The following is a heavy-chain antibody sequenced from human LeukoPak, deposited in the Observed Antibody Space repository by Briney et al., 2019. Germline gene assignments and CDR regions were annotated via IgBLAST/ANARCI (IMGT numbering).Heavy chain of an antibody. CDR3: AIMDTVAGSLDY. Sequence: SETLSLTCSVSGYSISDGYYWGWIRQPPGKELEWIGSIYHSGITYYNPSLKTRVTVSVDTSRNQFSLKMSAVTAADTAVFYCAIMDTVAGSLDYWGQGTLVTVSS. V-gene: IGHV4-38-2*02. CDR1: GYSISDGYY. CDR2: IYHSGIT. J-gene: IGHJ4*02. D-gene: IGHD5-12*01.